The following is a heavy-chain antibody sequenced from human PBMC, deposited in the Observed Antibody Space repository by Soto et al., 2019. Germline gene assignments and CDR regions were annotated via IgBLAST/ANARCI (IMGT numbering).Heavy chain of an antibody. V-gene: IGHV1-3*01. CDR3: ARARGTGTTGGRYDY. D-gene: IGHD1-1*01. J-gene: IGHJ4*02. Sequence: QVQLVQSGAEVKKPGASVKVSCKASGYTFTSYAMHWVPQAPGQGLEWMGWINAGNGNTKYSQKFQGRVTITRDTSASTAYMELSSLRSEDTAVYYCARARGTGTTGGRYDYWGQGTLVTVSS. CDR2: INAGNGNT. CDR1: GYTFTSYA.